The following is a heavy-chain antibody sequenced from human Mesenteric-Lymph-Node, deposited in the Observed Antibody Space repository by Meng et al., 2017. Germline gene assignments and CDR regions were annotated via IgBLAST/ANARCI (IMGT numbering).Heavy chain of an antibody. J-gene: IGHJ4*02. CDR3: ARVAAAGRGFDY. V-gene: IGHV3-23*01. D-gene: IGHD6-13*01. CDR1: GFTFSSYA. CDR2: ISGSGGRT. Sequence: GESLKISCAASGFTFSSYAMSWVRQAPGKGLEWVSAISGSGGRTYYADSVKGRFTISRDNSKNTLYLQMNTLRAEDTAVYYCARVAAAGRGFDYWGQGTLVTVSS.